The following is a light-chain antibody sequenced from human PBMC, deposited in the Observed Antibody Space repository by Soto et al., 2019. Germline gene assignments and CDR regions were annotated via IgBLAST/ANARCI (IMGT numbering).Light chain of an antibody. CDR2: QDS. Sequence: SYELTQPPSVSVSPGQTTRITCSGDKLCDKYVCWYQQKPGQYPVLVIYQDSKRPSGIPERFSGSNSGNTATLTISGTQGMDEADYYCQAWDSSTYVFGTGTKVTVL. CDR3: QAWDSSTYV. CDR1: KLCDKY. J-gene: IGLJ1*01. V-gene: IGLV3-1*01.